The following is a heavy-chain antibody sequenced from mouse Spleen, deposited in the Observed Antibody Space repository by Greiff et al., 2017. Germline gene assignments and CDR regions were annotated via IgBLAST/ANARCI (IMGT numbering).Heavy chain of an antibody. J-gene: IGHJ3*01. CDR2: ISYDGSN. V-gene: IGHV3-6*01. Sequence: EVKLVESGPGLVKPSQSLSLTCSVTGYSITSGYYWNWIRQFPGNKLEWMGYISYDGSNNYNPSLKNRISITRDTSKNQFFLKLNSVTTEDTATYYCAREDYGSSVWFAYWGQGTLVTVSA. D-gene: IGHD1-1*01. CDR3: AREDYGSSVWFAY. CDR1: GYSITSGYY.